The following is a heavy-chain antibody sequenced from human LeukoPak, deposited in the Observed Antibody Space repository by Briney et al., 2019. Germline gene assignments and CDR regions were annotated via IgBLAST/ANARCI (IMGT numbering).Heavy chain of an antibody. CDR3: ARGYYPPRWYFDL. CDR1: GGSFSSYS. D-gene: IGHD2-21*01. CDR2: IIEKGNA. V-gene: IGHV4-34*12. Sequence: SETLSLTCALYGGSFSSYSWSWTWIRQTPEKGLEWIGEIIEKGNANYNPSLKSRVTIDLDTSKNQFSLILTSMTAADTAMYYCARGYYPPRWYFDLWGRGTLVTVSS. J-gene: IGHJ2*01.